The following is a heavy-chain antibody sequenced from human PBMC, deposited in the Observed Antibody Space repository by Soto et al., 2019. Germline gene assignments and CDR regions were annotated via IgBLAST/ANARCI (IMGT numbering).Heavy chain of an antibody. CDR1: GDSVTSGNYY. CDR2: IYYSGDT. D-gene: IGHD3-16*01. Sequence: PAGTLCLTGAVSGDSVTSGNYYWNWIGQRPGKGVGWVGCIYYSGDTNHSPLLKSRVTISLDTSSNQFSLRLSSVNTADPAVYYCARIPVYTYMIYWFDPRGQGTLVPVSS. J-gene: IGHJ5*01. V-gene: IGHV4-61*01. CDR3: ARIPVYTYMIYWFDP.